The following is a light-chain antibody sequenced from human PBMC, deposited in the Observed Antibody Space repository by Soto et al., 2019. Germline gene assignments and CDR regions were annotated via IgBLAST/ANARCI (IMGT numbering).Light chain of an antibody. CDR3: ATWDDSLKGPV. Sequence: QSVLTQPPSASGTPGQRVTISCSGSSSNIVSNTVIWYQQLPGTAPKLLIYNNNQWPSGVPDRFSGSKSGTSASLAISGLQSEDEADYYCATWDDSLKGPVFGGGTKLTVL. CDR1: SSNIVSNT. V-gene: IGLV1-44*01. CDR2: NNN. J-gene: IGLJ2*01.